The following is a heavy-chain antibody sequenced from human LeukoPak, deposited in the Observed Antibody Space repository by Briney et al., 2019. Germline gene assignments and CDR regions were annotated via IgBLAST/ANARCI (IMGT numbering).Heavy chain of an antibody. V-gene: IGHV4-34*01. CDR2: TNHSGST. CDR1: GGSFSGYY. Sequence: PSETLSLTCAVYGGSFSGYYWSWIRQPPGKGLEWIGETNHSGSTNYNPSLKSRVTISVDTSKNQFSLKLSSVTAADTAVYYCARETNYYDSSGYGLDYWGQGTLVTVSS. J-gene: IGHJ4*02. CDR3: ARETNYYDSSGYGLDY. D-gene: IGHD3-22*01.